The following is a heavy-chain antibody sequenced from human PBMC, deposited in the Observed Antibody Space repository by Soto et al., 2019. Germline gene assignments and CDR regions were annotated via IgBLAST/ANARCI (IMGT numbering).Heavy chain of an antibody. Sequence: GGSLRLSCAASGFTFSSYGMHWVRQAPGKGLEWVAVISYDGSNKYYADSVKGRFTISRDNSKNTLYLQMNSLRAEDTAVYYCAKDRNYPLSLTVFPPGGWGQGTLVTVSS. J-gene: IGHJ4*02. CDR3: AKDRNYPLSLTVFPPGG. V-gene: IGHV3-30*18. D-gene: IGHD2-21*02. CDR2: ISYDGSNK. CDR1: GFTFSSYG.